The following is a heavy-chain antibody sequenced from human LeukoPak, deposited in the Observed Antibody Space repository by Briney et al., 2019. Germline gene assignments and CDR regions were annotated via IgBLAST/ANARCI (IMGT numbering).Heavy chain of an antibody. J-gene: IGHJ3*02. CDR1: GGSISSSSYY. CDR2: IYYSGST. Sequence: SETLSLTCTVSGGSISSSSYYWGWIRQPPGKGLEWIGYIYYSGSTNYNPSLKSRVTISVDTSKNQFSLKLSSVTAADTAVYYCARGFPYYDFWSGYYSTSDAFDIWGQGTMVTVSS. V-gene: IGHV4-61*05. D-gene: IGHD3-3*01. CDR3: ARGFPYYDFWSGYYSTSDAFDI.